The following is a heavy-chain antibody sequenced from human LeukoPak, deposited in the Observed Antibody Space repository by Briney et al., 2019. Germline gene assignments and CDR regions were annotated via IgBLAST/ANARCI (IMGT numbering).Heavy chain of an antibody. CDR3: ARGLGLRYPLDY. Sequence: HPGGSLRLSCAASGFTFSSYAIHWVRQAPGKGLEYVSAISSNGGSTYYANSVKGRFTISRDNSKNTLYPQMGSLRAEDMAVYYCARGLGLRYPLDYWGQGTLVTVSS. V-gene: IGHV3-64*01. CDR2: ISSNGGST. CDR1: GFTFSSYA. J-gene: IGHJ4*02. D-gene: IGHD5-12*01.